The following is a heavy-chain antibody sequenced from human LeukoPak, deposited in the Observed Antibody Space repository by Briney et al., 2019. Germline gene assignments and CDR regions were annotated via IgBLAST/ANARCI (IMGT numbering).Heavy chain of an antibody. CDR1: GGSISSGSYY. Sequence: SSETLSLTCTVSGGSISSGSYYWSWIRQPAGKGLEWIGRIYTSGSTNYNPSLKSRVTISVDTSKNQFSLKLSSVTAADTAVYYCARDRGAGSSWSYDAFDIWGQGTMVTVSS. J-gene: IGHJ3*02. CDR3: ARDRGAGSSWSYDAFDI. V-gene: IGHV4-61*02. CDR2: IYTSGST. D-gene: IGHD6-13*01.